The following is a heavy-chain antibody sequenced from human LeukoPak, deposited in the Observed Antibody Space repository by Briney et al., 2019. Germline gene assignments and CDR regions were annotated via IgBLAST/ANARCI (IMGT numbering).Heavy chain of an antibody. CDR2: INHSGST. Sequence: SETLSLTCAVYGGSFSGYYWSWIRQPPGKGLEWIGEINHSGSTNYNPSLKSRVTISVDTSKNQFSLELSSVTAADTAVYYCARGRVLVPAAHHYYYYYMDVWGKGTTVTVSS. CDR1: GGSFSGYY. CDR3: ARGRVLVPAAHHYYYYYMDV. D-gene: IGHD2-2*01. V-gene: IGHV4-34*01. J-gene: IGHJ6*03.